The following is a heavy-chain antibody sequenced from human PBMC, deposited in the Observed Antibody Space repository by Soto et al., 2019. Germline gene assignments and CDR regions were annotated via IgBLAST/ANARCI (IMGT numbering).Heavy chain of an antibody. Sequence: ASVKVSCQVSGYTLTELSMHWVRQAPGKGLEWMGGFDPEDGETIYAQKFQGRVTMTEDTSTDTAYMELSSLRSEDTAVYYCATRNRRYCGSTSCYRGWVWFDPWGQGTLVTVSS. V-gene: IGHV1-24*01. J-gene: IGHJ5*02. D-gene: IGHD2-2*02. CDR2: FDPEDGET. CDR1: GYTLTELS. CDR3: ATRNRRYCGSTSCYRGWVWFDP.